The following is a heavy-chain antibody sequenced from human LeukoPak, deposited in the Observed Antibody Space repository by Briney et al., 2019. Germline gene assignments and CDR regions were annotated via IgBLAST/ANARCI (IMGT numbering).Heavy chain of an antibody. J-gene: IGHJ6*03. Sequence: ASVKVSCKASGGTFSSYAISSVRQSPGQGIEWMGGVIPIFGTANYAQKFQGRVTITADESTSTAYMELSSLRSEDTAVYYCATETRVRFLESSSRYMDVWGKGTTVTVSS. D-gene: IGHD3-3*01. CDR1: GGTFSSYA. CDR2: VIPIFGTA. V-gene: IGHV1-69*01. CDR3: ATETRVRFLESSSRYMDV.